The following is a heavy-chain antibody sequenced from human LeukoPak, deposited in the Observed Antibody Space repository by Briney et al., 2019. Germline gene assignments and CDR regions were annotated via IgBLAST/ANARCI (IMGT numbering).Heavy chain of an antibody. CDR1: GYTFTNYG. D-gene: IGHD5-18*01. J-gene: IGHJ5*02. V-gene: IGHV1-18*01. CDR3: ARDGRYSYGSANWFDP. CDR2: ISGYNGNT. Sequence: ASVKVSCKASGYTFTNYGISWVRQAPGQGLEWMGWISGYNGNTNYAQKFQGRITMTTDTSTSTGYMELRSLRSDDTAVYYCARDGRYSYGSANWFDPWGQGTLVTVSS.